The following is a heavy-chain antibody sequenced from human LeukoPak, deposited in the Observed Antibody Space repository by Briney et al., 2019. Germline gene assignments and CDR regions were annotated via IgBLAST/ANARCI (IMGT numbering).Heavy chain of an antibody. CDR2: IIPVFGIS. Sequence: SVKVSCKASGGTFSSYAISWVRQAPGQGLEWVGGIIPVFGISNYAQKFQGRVTITADESTRTAYMELSSLRSEDTAVYYCARVTGGRYCSTTSCYMRGWFDPWGQGTLVTVSS. J-gene: IGHJ5*02. V-gene: IGHV1-69*13. D-gene: IGHD2-2*02. CDR1: GGTFSSYA. CDR3: ARVTGGRYCSTTSCYMRGWFDP.